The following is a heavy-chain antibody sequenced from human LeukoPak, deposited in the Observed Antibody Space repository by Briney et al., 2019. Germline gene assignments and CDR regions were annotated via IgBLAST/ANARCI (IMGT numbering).Heavy chain of an antibody. CDR1: GGSISSSSYY. J-gene: IGHJ4*02. D-gene: IGHD4-11*01. CDR3: AREARTTPFDY. CDR2: IYYSGST. Sequence: SETLSLTCTVSGGSISSSSYYWGWIRQPPGKGLEWIGSIYYSGSTSYNPSLKSRVTISVDTSKNQFSLKLSSATAADTAVYYCAREARTTPFDYWGQGTLVTVSS. V-gene: IGHV4-39*02.